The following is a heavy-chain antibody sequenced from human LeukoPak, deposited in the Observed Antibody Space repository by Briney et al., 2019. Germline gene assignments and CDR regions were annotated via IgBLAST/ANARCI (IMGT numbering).Heavy chain of an antibody. D-gene: IGHD3-10*01. J-gene: IGHJ4*02. CDR3: ARVGSTMVRLPDY. CDR1: GGTFSSYA. V-gene: IGHV1-69*13. Sequence: GASVKVSCKASGGTFSSYAISWVRQAPGQGLEWMGGIIPIFGTANYAQKFQGRVTITADESTSTAYMELSGLRSEDTAVYYCARVGSTMVRLPDYWGQGTLVTVSS. CDR2: IIPIFGTA.